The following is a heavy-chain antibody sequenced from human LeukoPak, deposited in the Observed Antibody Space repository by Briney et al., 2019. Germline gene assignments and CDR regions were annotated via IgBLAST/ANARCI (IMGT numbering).Heavy chain of an antibody. D-gene: IGHD2-2*01. Sequence: ASVKVSCKAARRTFSSYAISWVRQAPGQGLEWMGRIIPIFGTANYAQKFQGRVTITTDESTSTAYMELSSLRSEDTAVYYCARDRPFDQLPLSGYMDVWGKGTTVTVSS. CDR2: IIPIFGTA. J-gene: IGHJ6*03. CDR1: RRTFSSYA. CDR3: ARDRPFDQLPLSGYMDV. V-gene: IGHV1-69*05.